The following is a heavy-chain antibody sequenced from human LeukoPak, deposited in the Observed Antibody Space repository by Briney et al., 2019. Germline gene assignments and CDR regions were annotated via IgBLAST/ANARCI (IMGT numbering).Heavy chain of an antibody. CDR3: ARSQEIVATSFDY. J-gene: IGHJ4*02. D-gene: IGHD5-12*01. CDR2: INHSGST. Sequence: SETLSLTCAVYGGSFSGYYWSWIRQPPGKGLEWIGEINHSGSTNYNPSLKSRVTISVDTSKNQFSLKLSSVTAADTAVYYCARSQEIVATSFDYWGQGTLVTVSS. CDR1: GGSFSGYY. V-gene: IGHV4-34*01.